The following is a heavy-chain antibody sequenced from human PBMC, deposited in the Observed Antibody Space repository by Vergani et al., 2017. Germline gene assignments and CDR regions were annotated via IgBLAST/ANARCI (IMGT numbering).Heavy chain of an antibody. CDR3: ARAAAAALDY. CDR2: ISTSGST. Sequence: QVQLQESGPGLVKPSQTLSLTCTVSGGSISSGSYYCSWIRQPAGKGLEWIGRISTSGSTNYNPSLKSRVTISLDTSKNQFSLKLNSLTAADTAVYHCARAAAAALDYWGQGTLVTVSS. CDR1: GGSISSGSYY. V-gene: IGHV4-61*02. J-gene: IGHJ4*02. D-gene: IGHD6-13*01.